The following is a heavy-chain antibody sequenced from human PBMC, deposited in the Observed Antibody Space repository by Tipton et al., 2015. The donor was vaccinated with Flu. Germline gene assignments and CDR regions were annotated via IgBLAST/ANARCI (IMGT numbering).Heavy chain of an antibody. CDR1: GGSFSGYY. D-gene: IGHD3-10*01. CDR3: ARGTTRVRGVIIIYYYMDV. V-gene: IGHV4-34*01. CDR2: INHSGST. Sequence: TLSLTCAVYGGSFSGYYWSWIRQPPGKGLEWIGEINHSGSTNYNPSLKSRVTISVDTSKNQFSLKLSSVTAADTAVYYCARGTTRVRGVIIIYYYMDVWGKGTTVTVSS. J-gene: IGHJ6*03.